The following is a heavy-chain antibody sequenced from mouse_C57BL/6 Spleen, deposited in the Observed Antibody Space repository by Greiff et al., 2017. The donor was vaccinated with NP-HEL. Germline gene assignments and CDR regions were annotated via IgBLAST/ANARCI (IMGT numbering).Heavy chain of an antibody. CDR3: ARSPPLATEGAMDY. J-gene: IGHJ4*01. V-gene: IGHV1-19*01. D-gene: IGHD1-1*01. CDR2: INPYNGGT. CDR1: GYTFTDYY. Sequence: EVQLQQSGPVLVKPGASVKMSCKASGYTFTDYYMNWVKQSHGQSLEWIGVINPYNGGTSYNQKFKGKATLTVDKSSSTAYMELNSLTSEDSAVYYCARSPPLATEGAMDYWGQGTSVTVSS.